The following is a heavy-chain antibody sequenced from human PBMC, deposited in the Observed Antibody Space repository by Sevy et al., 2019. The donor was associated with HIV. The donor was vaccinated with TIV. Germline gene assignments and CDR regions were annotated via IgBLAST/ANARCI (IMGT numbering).Heavy chain of an antibody. CDR1: GGSISSYY. D-gene: IGHD1-1*01. Sequence: SQTLSLTCTVSGGSISSYYWSWIRQPPGKGLEWIGYIYYSGGTNYNPSLKSRVTISVDTSKNQFSLKLSSVTPADTAVYDCACDEVRWKADFPMYGMDVWGQGTTVTVSS. V-gene: IGHV4-59*01. CDR3: ACDEVRWKADFPMYGMDV. CDR2: IYYSGGT. J-gene: IGHJ6*02.